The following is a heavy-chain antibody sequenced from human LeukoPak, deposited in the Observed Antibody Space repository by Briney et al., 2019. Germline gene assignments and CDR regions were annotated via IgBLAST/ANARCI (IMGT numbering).Heavy chain of an antibody. Sequence: GGSLRLSCAASGFTFSSYGMHWVREAPGKGLEWVAVISYDGSNKYYADSVKGRFTISRDNSKNTLYLQMNSLRAEDTAVYYCARAQYSSSYPFDYWGQGTLVTVSS. D-gene: IGHD6-13*01. V-gene: IGHV3-30*03. CDR2: ISYDGSNK. CDR1: GFTFSSYG. J-gene: IGHJ4*02. CDR3: ARAQYSSSYPFDY.